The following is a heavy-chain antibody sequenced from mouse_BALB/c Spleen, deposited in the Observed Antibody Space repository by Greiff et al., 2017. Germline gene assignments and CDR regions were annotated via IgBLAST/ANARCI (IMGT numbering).Heavy chain of an antibody. V-gene: IGHV10-1*02. D-gene: IGHD2-2*01. CDR3: EGYGYDEDYYAMDY. CDR1: GFTFNTYA. Sequence: VQLKESGGGLVQPKGSLKLSCAASGFTFNTYAMNWVRQAPGKGLEWVARIRSKSNNYATYYADSVKDRFTISRDDSQSMLYLQMNNLKTEDTAMYYCEGYGYDEDYYAMDYWGQGTSVTVSS. CDR2: IRSKSNNYAT. J-gene: IGHJ4*01.